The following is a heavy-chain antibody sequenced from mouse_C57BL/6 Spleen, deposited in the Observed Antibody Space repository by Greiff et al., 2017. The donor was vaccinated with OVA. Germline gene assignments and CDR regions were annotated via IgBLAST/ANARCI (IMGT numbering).Heavy chain of an antibody. V-gene: IGHV5-16*01. J-gene: IGHJ2*01. D-gene: IGHD4-1*01. CDR2: INYDGSST. CDR1: GFTFSDYY. CDR3: AREGITGSFDY. Sequence: EVQLVESEGGLVQPGSSMKLSCTASGFTFSDYYMAWVRQVPEKGLEWVANINYDGSSTYYLDPLKSRFIISRDNAKNILYLQMSSLKSEDTATYYCAREGITGSFDYWGQGTTLTVSS.